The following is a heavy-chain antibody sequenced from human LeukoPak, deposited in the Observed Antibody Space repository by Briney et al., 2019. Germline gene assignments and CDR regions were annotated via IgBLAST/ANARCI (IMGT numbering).Heavy chain of an antibody. V-gene: IGHV3-33*01. D-gene: IGHD1-1*01. J-gene: IGHJ4*02. CDR2: TRFDGSIK. CDR3: ARWGGTRQYYFDY. Sequence: GRSLRLSCAVSEFIFSDYGFHWVRQAPGKGLEWVAVTRFDGSIKQYADSVKGRFTISRDDSKNTLYLQMNSLKSEDTAVYYCARWGGTRQYYFDYWGRGTLVTVSS. CDR1: EFIFSDYG.